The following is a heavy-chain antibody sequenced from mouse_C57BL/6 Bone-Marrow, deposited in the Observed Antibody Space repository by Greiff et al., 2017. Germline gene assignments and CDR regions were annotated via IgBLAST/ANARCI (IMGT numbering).Heavy chain of an antibody. V-gene: IGHV1-50*01. D-gene: IGHD1-1*01. CDR1: GYTFTSYW. J-gene: IGHJ2*01. CDR3: AREVTTEFDY. CDR2: IDPSDSYT. Sequence: QVHVKQPGAELVKPGASVKLSCKASGYTFTSYWMQWVKQRPGQGLEWIGEIDPSDSYTNYNQKFKGKATLTVDTSSSTAYMQLSSLTAEDSAVYYCAREVTTEFDYWGQGTTLTVSS.